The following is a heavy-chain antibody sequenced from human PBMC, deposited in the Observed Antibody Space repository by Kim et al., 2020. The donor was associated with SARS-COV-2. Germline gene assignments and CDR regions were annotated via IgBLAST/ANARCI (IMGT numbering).Heavy chain of an antibody. Sequence: SRVTISVDASQNQFSLKLSSVTAADTAVYYCAREGGGDILTGYYYYGMDVWGQGTTVTVSS. CDR3: AREGGGDILTGYYYYGMDV. D-gene: IGHD3-9*01. V-gene: IGHV4-34*01. J-gene: IGHJ6*02.